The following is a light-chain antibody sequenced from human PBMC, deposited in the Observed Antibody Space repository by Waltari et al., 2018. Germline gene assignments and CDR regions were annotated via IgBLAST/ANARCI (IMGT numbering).Light chain of an antibody. V-gene: IGKV1-39*01. J-gene: IGKJ3*01. Sequence: DIQMTQSPSSLSASVGDRVPIACRASQTINNYLSWYRQKVGKAPELLLYDTSTLQTGVPSRFSGSGSGTEFTLTISSLQPEDFATYYCHQTYSMPFTFGPGTKVDMK. CDR1: QTINNY. CDR2: DTS. CDR3: HQTYSMPFT.